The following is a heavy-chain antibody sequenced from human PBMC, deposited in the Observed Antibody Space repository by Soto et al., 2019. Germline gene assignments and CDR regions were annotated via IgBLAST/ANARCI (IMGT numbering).Heavy chain of an antibody. V-gene: IGHV1-69*12. CDR3: ARDVASYYGSGSYVPWFDP. CDR1: GGTFSSYA. Sequence: QVQLVQSGAEVKKPGSSVKVSCKASGGTFSSYAISWVRQAPGQGLEWMGGIIPIFGTANYAQKFQGRVTITADESTSTAYMELSSLRSEDTAVYYCARDVASYYGSGSYVPWFDPWGQGTLVTVSS. CDR2: IIPIFGTA. J-gene: IGHJ5*02. D-gene: IGHD3-10*01.